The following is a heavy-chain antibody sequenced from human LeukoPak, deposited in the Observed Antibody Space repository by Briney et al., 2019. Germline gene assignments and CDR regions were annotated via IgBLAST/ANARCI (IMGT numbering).Heavy chain of an antibody. CDR2: ISYDGSNK. CDR3: ARAPHYYGSPFDY. J-gene: IGHJ4*02. V-gene: IGHV3-30-3*01. Sequence: PGGSLRLSCAASGFTFSSYAMHWVRQAPGKGLGWVAVISYDGSNKYYADSVKGRFTISRDNSKNTLYLQMNSLRAEDTAVYYCARAPHYYGSPFDYWGQGTLVTVSS. CDR1: GFTFSSYA. D-gene: IGHD3-10*01.